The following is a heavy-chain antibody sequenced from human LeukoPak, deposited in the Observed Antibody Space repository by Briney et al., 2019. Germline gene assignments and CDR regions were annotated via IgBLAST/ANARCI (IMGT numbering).Heavy chain of an antibody. D-gene: IGHD2-15*01. CDR2: ISAYNGDT. Sequence: ASVKVSCKTSGYTFTNYGVSWVRQAPGQGVEWMGWISAYNGDTNYAQMLQGRVTMTTDTSTSTAYMELRSLTSDDTAVYYCARDRVLSLVADAFDIWGQGTMVTVSS. J-gene: IGHJ3*02. V-gene: IGHV1-18*01. CDR1: GYTFTNYG. CDR3: ARDRVLSLVADAFDI.